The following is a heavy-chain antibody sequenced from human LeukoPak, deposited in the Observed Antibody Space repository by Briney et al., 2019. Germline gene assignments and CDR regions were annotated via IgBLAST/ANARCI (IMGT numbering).Heavy chain of an antibody. CDR3: AKDGWVTIFGVVLPYFDL. D-gene: IGHD3-3*01. CDR2: ISGSGGST. J-gene: IGHJ2*01. Sequence: PGGSLRLSCAASGFTFSSYAMSWVRQAPGKGLEWVSAISGSGGSTYYADSGKGRFTISRDNSKNTLYLQMNSLRAEDTAVYYCAKDGWVTIFGVVLPYFDLWGRGTLVTVSS. CDR1: GFTFSSYA. V-gene: IGHV3-23*01.